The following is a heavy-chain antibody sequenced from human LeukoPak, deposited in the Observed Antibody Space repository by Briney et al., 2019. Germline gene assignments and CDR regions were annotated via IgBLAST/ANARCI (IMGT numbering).Heavy chain of an antibody. D-gene: IGHD2/OR15-2a*01. CDR1: GFSFMNAW. CDR3: TTFYHEYSPY. CDR2: IKSNADGGTP. V-gene: IGHV3-15*01. Sequence: PGGSLRLACAASGFSFMNAWMIWVRQAPGKGLEWVGRIKSNADGGTPDYAAPARGRFTISRDDSKNTLYLQMNSLKTEDTAVYYCTTFYHEYSPYWGRGTLVTVSS. J-gene: IGHJ4*02.